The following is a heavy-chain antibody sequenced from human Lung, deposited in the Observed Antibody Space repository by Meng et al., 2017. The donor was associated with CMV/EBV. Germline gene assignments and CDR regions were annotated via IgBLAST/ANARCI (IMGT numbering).Heavy chain of an antibody. V-gene: IGHV3-21*06. CDR3: ARDYGSRGMDD. D-gene: IGHD3-10*01. Sequence: ESLKISCAASGFTFSSYTLNWVRQPPGEGLEWVSSISSSGSYIYYAASVKGRFTISRVNAENSLYLQMSGLRAEDTAVYFCARDYGSRGMDDWGQGTTVTVSS. CDR2: ISSSGSYI. CDR1: GFTFSSYT. J-gene: IGHJ6*02.